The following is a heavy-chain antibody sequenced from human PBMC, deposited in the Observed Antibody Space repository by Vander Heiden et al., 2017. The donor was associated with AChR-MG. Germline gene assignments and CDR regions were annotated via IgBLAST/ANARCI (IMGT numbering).Heavy chain of an antibody. CDR3: ARVGTVLLWFRELLRPYYMDV. V-gene: IGHV4-34*01. D-gene: IGHD3-10*01. J-gene: IGHJ6*03. Sequence: QVQLQQWGAGLLKPSETLSLTCAVYGGSFSGYYWSWIRQPPGKGLEWIGEINHSGSTNYNPSLKSRVTISVDTSKNQFSLKLSSVTAADTAVYYCARVGTVLLWFRELLRPYYMDVWGKGTTVTVSS. CDR1: GGSFSGYY. CDR2: INHSGST.